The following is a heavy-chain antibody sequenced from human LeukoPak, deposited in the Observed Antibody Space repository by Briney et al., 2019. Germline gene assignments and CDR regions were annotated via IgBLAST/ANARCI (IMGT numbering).Heavy chain of an antibody. D-gene: IGHD6-13*01. Sequence: PSETLSLTCAVYGGSFSGYYWSWIRQPPGKGLEWIGEINHSGSTNYNPSLKSRVTISVDTSKNQFSLKLSSVTAADTAVYYCARAQSSWYDYWGQGTLVAVSS. J-gene: IGHJ4*02. CDR3: ARAQSSWYDY. CDR2: INHSGST. CDR1: GGSFSGYY. V-gene: IGHV4-34*01.